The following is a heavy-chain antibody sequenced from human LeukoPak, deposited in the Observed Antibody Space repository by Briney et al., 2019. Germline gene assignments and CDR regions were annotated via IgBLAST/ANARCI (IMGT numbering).Heavy chain of an antibody. V-gene: IGHV3-23*01. Sequence: AGSLRLSCSASGFTFSSYGMIWVRQAQGKELEGVTAISCSGGRTYYKDSVKGRFTIARDNSKNTLYVQMNSLKAEATAVYYCSKYGSRVETAIVGFDCWRQGAMVTVS. CDR3: SKYGSRVETAIVGFDC. D-gene: IGHD5-18*01. CDR1: GFTFSSYG. CDR2: ISCSGGRT. J-gene: IGHJ4*02.